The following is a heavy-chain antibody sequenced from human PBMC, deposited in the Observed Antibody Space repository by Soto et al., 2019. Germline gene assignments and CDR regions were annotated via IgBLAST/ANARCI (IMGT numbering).Heavy chain of an antibody. J-gene: IGHJ4*02. Sequence: PGGSVRLSCAASGFTFSSYAMSWVRQAPGKGLEWVSAISGSGGSTYYADSVKGRFTTSRDNSKNTLYLQMNSLRAEDTAVYYCASRWELLPFNYWGQGTLVTVSS. CDR1: GFTFSSYA. CDR3: ASRWELLPFNY. V-gene: IGHV3-23*01. CDR2: ISGSGGST. D-gene: IGHD1-26*01.